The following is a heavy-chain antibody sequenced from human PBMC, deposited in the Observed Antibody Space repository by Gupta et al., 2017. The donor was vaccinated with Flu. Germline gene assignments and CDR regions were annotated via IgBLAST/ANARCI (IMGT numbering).Heavy chain of an antibody. CDR1: GFTFSSNA. V-gene: IGHV3-23*01. CDR3: AKNLDDYAQGYFEY. D-gene: IGHD3-10*02. CDR2: TSKSGDST. Sequence: EVQLLESGGGLVQPGGSLRLSCEASGFTFSSNAISWVRQAPGRGLEWVSATSKSGDSTYYADSVKGRFTMSRDNSKKTLYLQMNSLRVEDTAIYYCAKNLDDYAQGYFEYWGQGTLASVSS. J-gene: IGHJ4*02.